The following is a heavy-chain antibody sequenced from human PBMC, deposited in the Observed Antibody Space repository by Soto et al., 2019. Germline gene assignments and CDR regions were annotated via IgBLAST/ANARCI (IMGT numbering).Heavy chain of an antibody. CDR1: GYTLTELS. V-gene: IGHV1-24*01. D-gene: IGHD3-10*01. CDR3: ATDLSMVRGVPH. Sequence: ASVKVSCKASGYTLTELSMHWVRQAPGKGLEWMGGFDPEDGETIYAQKFQGRVTMTEDTSTDTAYMELSSLRSEDTAVYYCATDLSMVRGVPHWGQGTMVTVSS. J-gene: IGHJ3*01. CDR2: FDPEDGET.